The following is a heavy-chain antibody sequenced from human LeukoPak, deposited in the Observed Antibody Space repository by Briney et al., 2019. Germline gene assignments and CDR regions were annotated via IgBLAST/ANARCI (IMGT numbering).Heavy chain of an antibody. Sequence: GGSLRLSCAGSGFTFSSYAMSWVRQSPGKGVEWVSASDGGGGSAYYADSVTGRFTIARDNSKNTLYLQMTSLRVEDTAVYYCAKDRPHPSAEPTNFDCWGQGTLVTVSS. CDR1: GFTFSSYA. V-gene: IGHV3-23*01. D-gene: IGHD1-14*01. CDR2: SDGGGGSA. J-gene: IGHJ4*02. CDR3: AKDRPHPSAEPTNFDC.